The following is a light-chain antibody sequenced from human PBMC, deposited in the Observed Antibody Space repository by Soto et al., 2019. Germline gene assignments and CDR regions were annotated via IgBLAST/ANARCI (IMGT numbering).Light chain of an antibody. Sequence: LRWSPGDRATLSCRASQSVSNDYVAWVQQKPGQAPRLLIYSVSSRATGIPDRFSGSGSGTDFTLTICCLVPEAFALYFRQQRINWLTPSGQGTRLEIK. J-gene: IGKJ5*01. V-gene: IGKV3D-20*02. CDR3: QQRINWLTP. CDR1: QSVSNDY. CDR2: SVS.